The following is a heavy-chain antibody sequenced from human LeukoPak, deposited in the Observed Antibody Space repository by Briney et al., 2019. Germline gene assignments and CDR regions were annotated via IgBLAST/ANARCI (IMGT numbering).Heavy chain of an antibody. Sequence: GGSLRLSCAASGFTFSDYYMSWIRQAPGKGLEWVSYISSSGSTIYYADSVKSRFTISRDNAKNSLYLQMNSLRAEDTAVYYCARDSPSWNYVSLDYWGQGTLVTVSS. CDR2: ISSSGSTI. D-gene: IGHD1-7*01. CDR3: ARDSPSWNYVSLDY. CDR1: GFTFSDYY. V-gene: IGHV3-11*01. J-gene: IGHJ4*02.